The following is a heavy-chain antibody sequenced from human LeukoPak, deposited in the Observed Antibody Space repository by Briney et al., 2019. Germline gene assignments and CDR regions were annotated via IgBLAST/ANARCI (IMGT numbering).Heavy chain of an antibody. CDR1: GFIFRDYY. Sequence: PGGSLRLSCAASGFIFRDYYMSWIRQAPGKGLEWVSYISTSGTTIYYADSVEGRFTISRDNAKNSLYLQMNSLRAEDTAVYYCARKQGGYTYGYYYYMDVWGEGTTVTVSS. CDR2: ISTSGTTI. V-gene: IGHV3-11*01. CDR3: ARKQGGYTYGYYYYMDV. D-gene: IGHD5-24*01. J-gene: IGHJ6*03.